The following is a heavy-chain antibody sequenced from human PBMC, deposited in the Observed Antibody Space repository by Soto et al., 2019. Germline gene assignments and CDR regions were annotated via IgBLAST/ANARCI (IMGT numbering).Heavy chain of an antibody. CDR3: ARGGIAEDAFDI. D-gene: IGHD6-13*01. CDR1: GGSISSDDYY. Sequence: SETLSLTCTVSGGSISSDDYYWSWIRQPPGKGLEWIGYIYYSGSTNYNPSLKSRVTISVDTSKNQFSLKLSSVTAADTAAYYCARGGIAEDAFDIWGQGTMVTVSS. CDR2: IYYSGST. V-gene: IGHV4-61*08. J-gene: IGHJ3*02.